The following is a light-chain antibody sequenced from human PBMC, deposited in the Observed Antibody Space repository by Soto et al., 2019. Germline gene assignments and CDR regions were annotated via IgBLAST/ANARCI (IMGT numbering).Light chain of an antibody. Sequence: QSVLTQPPSVSGAPGQRVTISCTGSSSNIGAGYDVHWYQQLPGTAPKLLIYGNSNRPSGVPDRFSGSKSDTSASLAITGLQAEDEADYYCQSYDSSLSGSDVFGTGTKVTVL. CDR2: GNS. CDR1: SSNIGAGYD. CDR3: QSYDSSLSGSDV. J-gene: IGLJ1*01. V-gene: IGLV1-40*01.